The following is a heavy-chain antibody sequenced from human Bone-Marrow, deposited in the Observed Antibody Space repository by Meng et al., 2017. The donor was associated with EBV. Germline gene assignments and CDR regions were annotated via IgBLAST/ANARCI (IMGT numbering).Heavy chain of an antibody. V-gene: IGHV2-5*02. J-gene: IGHJ4*02. CDR2: IYWDDDK. CDR3: AHRRDYSYFDY. Sequence: QMTLKGLGRTPVKHTQTLTLTCSFSWFSLSTPGVGVGWIRQPPGEALEWLAVIYWDDDKRYSPSLKSRLTITKDTSKQQVVLTMTNMDPVDTATYYCAHRRDYSYFDYWGQGTLVTVSS. CDR1: WFSLSTPGVG. D-gene: IGHD2-21*01.